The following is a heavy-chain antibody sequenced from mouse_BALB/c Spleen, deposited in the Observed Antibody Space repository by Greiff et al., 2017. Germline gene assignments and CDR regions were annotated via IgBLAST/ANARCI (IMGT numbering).Heavy chain of an antibody. CDR2: ISSGGSYT. D-gene: IGHD1-1*01. V-gene: IGHV5-9-4*01. Sequence: DVQLQESGGGLVKPGGSLKLSCAASGFTFSSYAMSWVRQSPEKRLEWVAEISSGGSYTYYPDTVTGRFTISRDNAKNTLYLEMSSLRSEDTAMYYCASRGIITTDAMDYWGQGTSVTVSS. CDR1: GFTFSSYA. CDR3: ASRGIITTDAMDY. J-gene: IGHJ4*01.